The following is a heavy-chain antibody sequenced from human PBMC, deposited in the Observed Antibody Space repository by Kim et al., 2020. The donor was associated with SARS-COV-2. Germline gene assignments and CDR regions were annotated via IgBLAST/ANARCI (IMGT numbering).Heavy chain of an antibody. Sequence: SETLSLTCTVSGGSINSESSYWNWIRQPAGKGLEWIGRIYTSGNTNYNPSLKSRVTISVDTSKNQFSLKLSSVTAADTAVYYCARRTDYGDYAWYFDLWGRGTLVTVS. CDR2: IYTSGNT. J-gene: IGHJ2*01. CDR1: GGSINSESSY. V-gene: IGHV4-61*02. D-gene: IGHD4-17*01. CDR3: ARRTDYGDYAWYFDL.